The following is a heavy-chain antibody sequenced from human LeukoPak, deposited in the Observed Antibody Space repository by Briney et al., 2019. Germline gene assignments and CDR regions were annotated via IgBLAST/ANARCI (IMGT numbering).Heavy chain of an antibody. CDR2: INHSGST. CDR1: GGSFSGYY. Sequence: SETLSLTCAAYGGSFSGYYWSWIRQPPGKGLEWIGEINHSGSTNYNPSLKSRVTISVDTSKNQFSLKLSSVTAADTAVYYCARGDGRCSSTSCYRYWFDPWGQGTLVTVSS. CDR3: ARGDGRCSSTSCYRYWFDP. D-gene: IGHD2-2*01. J-gene: IGHJ5*02. V-gene: IGHV4-34*01.